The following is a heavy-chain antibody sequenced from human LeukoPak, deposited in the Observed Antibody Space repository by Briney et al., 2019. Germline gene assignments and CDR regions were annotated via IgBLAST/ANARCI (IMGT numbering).Heavy chain of an antibody. V-gene: IGHV4-39*01. CDR1: GGSITSSDYY. CDR2: ISYSGST. Sequence: SETLSLTCTVPGGSITSSDYYWGWIRQPPGKGLERIGSISYSGSTDYKPSLKGRVTISLDTSNNRFSLKLSSVTAADTALYYCARHYGRDWFDPWGQGALVTVSS. D-gene: IGHD4-17*01. J-gene: IGHJ5*02. CDR3: ARHYGRDWFDP.